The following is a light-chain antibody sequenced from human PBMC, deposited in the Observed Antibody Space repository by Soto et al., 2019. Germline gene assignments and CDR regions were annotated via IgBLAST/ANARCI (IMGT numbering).Light chain of an antibody. CDR3: SSYTSSNTYV. J-gene: IGLJ1*01. Sequence: QSVLTQPASVSGSPGQSITISCTGTSSDVGGYNYVSWYQQHPGKAPKLMIYEVSNRPSGVSNRFSGSKSGNTASVTISGLQAEDEADYYCSSYTSSNTYVFGTGTKVTVL. CDR1: SSDVGGYNY. V-gene: IGLV2-14*01. CDR2: EVS.